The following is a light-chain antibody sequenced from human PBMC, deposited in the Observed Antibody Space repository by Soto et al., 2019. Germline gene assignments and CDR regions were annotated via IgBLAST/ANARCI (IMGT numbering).Light chain of an antibody. J-gene: IGKJ5*01. V-gene: IGKV3-20*01. CDR3: QQYGSSLSIT. Sequence: ELVLTQSPSTLSLSPGERATLSCRASQSVSSSYLAWYQQKPGQAPRLLIYGASSRATGIPDRFSGSGSGTDFTLTISRLEPEDFAVYYCQQYGSSLSITFGQGTRLEI. CDR2: GAS. CDR1: QSVSSSY.